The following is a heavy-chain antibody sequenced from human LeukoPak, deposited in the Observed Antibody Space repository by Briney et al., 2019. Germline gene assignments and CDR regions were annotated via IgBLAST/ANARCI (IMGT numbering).Heavy chain of an antibody. D-gene: IGHD2-8*01. CDR1: GFTFSSYA. V-gene: IGHV3-64*01. Sequence: PGGSLRLSCAASGFTFSSYAMHWVRQAPGKGLEYVSAISSNGGSTYYANSVKGRFTISRDNSKNTLYLQMNSLRAEDTAVYYCARDPPAWSANDYWGQGTLVTVSS. CDR2: ISSNGGST. CDR3: ARDPPAWSANDY. J-gene: IGHJ4*02.